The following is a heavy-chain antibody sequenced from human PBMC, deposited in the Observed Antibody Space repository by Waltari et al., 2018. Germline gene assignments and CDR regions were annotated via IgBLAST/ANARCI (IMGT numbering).Heavy chain of an antibody. Sequence: EVQLVESGGGLVKPGGFLRLSCAASGFTFSSYSMNWVRQAPGKGLEWVSSISSSSSYIYYADSVKGRFTISRDNAKNSLYLQMNSLRAEDTAVYYCARDAGEMDFDYWGQGTLVTVSS. J-gene: IGHJ4*02. V-gene: IGHV3-21*01. D-gene: IGHD3-10*01. CDR3: ARDAGEMDFDY. CDR1: GFTFSSYS. CDR2: ISSSSSYI.